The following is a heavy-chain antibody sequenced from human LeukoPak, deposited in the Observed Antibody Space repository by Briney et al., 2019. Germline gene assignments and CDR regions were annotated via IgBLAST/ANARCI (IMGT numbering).Heavy chain of an antibody. V-gene: IGHV3-74*01. CDR1: GFTFSSYS. CDR2: INSDGSST. CDR3: ARETGTSGYYMDV. Sequence: PGGSLRLSCAASGFTFSSYSMHWVRQAPGKGLVWVSRINSDGSSTSYADSVKGRFTISRDNAKNTLYLRMNSLRAEDTAVYYCARETGTSGYYMDVWGKGTTVTVSS. D-gene: IGHD2-8*01. J-gene: IGHJ6*03.